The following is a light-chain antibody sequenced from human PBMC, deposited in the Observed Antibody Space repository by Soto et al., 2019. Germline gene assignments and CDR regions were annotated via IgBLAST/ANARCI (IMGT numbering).Light chain of an antibody. Sequence: DIQMTQSPSTLSASVGDRFTVTCRASQSISSWLAWYQQKPGKAPKLLIYAASSLHSGVPSRFSGSGSGTDFTLTISSLQPEDFATYSCQQTYRTPLTFGGGTKVDI. CDR1: QSISSW. J-gene: IGKJ4*01. V-gene: IGKV1-39*01. CDR2: AAS. CDR3: QQTYRTPLT.